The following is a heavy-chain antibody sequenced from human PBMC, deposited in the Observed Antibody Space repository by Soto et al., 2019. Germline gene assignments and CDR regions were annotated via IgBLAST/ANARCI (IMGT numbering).Heavy chain of an antibody. CDR1: GFTFIDAW. D-gene: IGHD1-26*01. CDR2: IKSKTDGGTT. V-gene: IGHV3-15*01. Sequence: ESGGGLVKPGGSLRLSCAASGFTFIDAWMNWVRQAPGKGLEWVGRIKSKTDGGTTDYAAPVKGRFTISRDDLENTLYLHMNTLKIEDTGVYYCGREGAWGQGTLVTVSS. CDR3: GREGA. J-gene: IGHJ4*02.